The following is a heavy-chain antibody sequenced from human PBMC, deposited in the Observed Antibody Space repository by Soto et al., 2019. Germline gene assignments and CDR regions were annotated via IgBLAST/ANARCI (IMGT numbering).Heavy chain of an antibody. V-gene: IGHV4-34*01. CDR2: INHSGST. J-gene: IGHJ5*02. Sequence: PSETHSLTCAVYGGSFSGYYWSWIRQPPGKGLEWIGEINHSGSTNYNPSLKSRVTISVDTSKNQFSLKLSSVTAADTAVYYCARGPDIVVVVAATWYNWFDPWGQGTLVTVSS. CDR3: ARGPDIVVVVAATWYNWFDP. CDR1: GGSFSGYY. D-gene: IGHD2-15*01.